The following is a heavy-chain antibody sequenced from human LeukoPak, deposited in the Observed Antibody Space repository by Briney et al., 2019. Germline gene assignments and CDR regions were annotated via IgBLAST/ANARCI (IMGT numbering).Heavy chain of an antibody. V-gene: IGHV4-39*01. Sequence: SETLSLTCTVSGGSISSSSYYWGWIRQPPGKGLEWIESIYYSGNTYYNPSLKSRVTISVDTSKNQFSLKLSSVTAADTAVYYCARQGGSVLHYSDYWGQGTLVTVSS. CDR1: GGSISSSSYY. CDR3: ARQGGSVLHYSDY. J-gene: IGHJ4*02. CDR2: IYYSGNT. D-gene: IGHD5-12*01.